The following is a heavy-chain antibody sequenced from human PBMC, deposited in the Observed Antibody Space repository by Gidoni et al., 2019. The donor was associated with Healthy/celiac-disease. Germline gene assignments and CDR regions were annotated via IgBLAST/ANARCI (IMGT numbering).Heavy chain of an antibody. V-gene: IGHV4-61*02. CDR3: AREENSSSWMGGFDY. J-gene: IGHJ4*02. Sequence: QLQLQESGPGLVTPSQTLSLTCPASGGSIRSGSYSWSWIRQPAGKGLEWIGRIYTSGSTNYNPSLKSRVTISVDTSKNQFSLKLSSVTAADTAVYYCAREENSSSWMGGFDYWGQGTLVTVS. D-gene: IGHD6-13*01. CDR1: GGSIRSGSYS. CDR2: IYTSGST.